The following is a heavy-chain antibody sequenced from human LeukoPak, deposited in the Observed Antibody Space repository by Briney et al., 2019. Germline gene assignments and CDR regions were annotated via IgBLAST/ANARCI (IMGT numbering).Heavy chain of an antibody. Sequence: PSETLSLTCAVYGGSFSGYYWSWIRQPPGKGLEWIGEINHSGSTNYNPSLKSRVTISVDTSKNQFSLKLSSVTAADTAVYYCAKVVPAGGYYFDYWGQGTLVTVSS. CDR2: INHSGST. V-gene: IGHV4-34*01. CDR3: AKVVPAGGYYFDY. CDR1: GGSFSGYY. D-gene: IGHD2-2*01. J-gene: IGHJ4*02.